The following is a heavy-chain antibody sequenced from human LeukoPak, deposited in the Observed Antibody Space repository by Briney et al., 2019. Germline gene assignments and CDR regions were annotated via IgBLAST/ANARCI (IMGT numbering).Heavy chain of an antibody. D-gene: IGHD3-10*02. CDR1: GFTFSSYS. Sequence: GGSLRLSCVVSGFTFSSYSMNWVRQAPGKGLEWVSSISSSSSYIYYADSVKGRFTISRDNAKNSLYLRMNSLRAEDTAVYYCAELGITMIGGVWGKGTTVTISS. CDR2: ISSSSSYI. CDR3: AELGITMIGGV. V-gene: IGHV3-21*01. J-gene: IGHJ6*04.